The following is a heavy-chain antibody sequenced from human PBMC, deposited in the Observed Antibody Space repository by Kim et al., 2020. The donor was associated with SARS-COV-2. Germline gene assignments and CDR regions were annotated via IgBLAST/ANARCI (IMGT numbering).Heavy chain of an antibody. CDR1: GYTFTSYD. V-gene: IGHV1-8*01. D-gene: IGHD1-1*01. Sequence: ASVKVSCKASGYTFTSYDINWVRQATGQGLEWMGWMNPNSGNTGYAQKFQGRVTMTRNTSISTAYMELSSLRSEDTAVYYCARYRYPRRPLNWFDPWGQGTLVTVSS. J-gene: IGHJ5*02. CDR3: ARYRYPRRPLNWFDP. CDR2: MNPNSGNT.